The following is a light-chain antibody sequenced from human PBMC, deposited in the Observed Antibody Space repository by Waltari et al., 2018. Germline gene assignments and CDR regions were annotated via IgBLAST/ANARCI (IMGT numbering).Light chain of an antibody. Sequence: AIQLTQSPSSLSASVGDRVTISCRASVTVSSALAWSQQKPGKAPKLLIYDVFNLQSGVPSRFSGSGSGIDFTLTISDLQPEDCATYYCQQFNSYPLTFGGGTKVEI. CDR3: QQFNSYPLT. CDR1: VTVSSA. J-gene: IGKJ4*01. V-gene: IGKV1-13*02. CDR2: DVF.